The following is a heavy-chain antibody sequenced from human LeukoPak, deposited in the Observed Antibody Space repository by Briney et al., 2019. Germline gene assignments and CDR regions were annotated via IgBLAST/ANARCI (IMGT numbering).Heavy chain of an antibody. J-gene: IGHJ3*02. Sequence: SETLSLTCTVSGGSVGSGSYYWSWIRQPPGKGLEWIGYIYYSGSTNYNPSLKSRVTISVDTSKNQFSLKLRSVTAADTAVYYCARDLYCGGDCYGIWGQGTMVTVSS. CDR3: ARDLYCGGDCYGI. CDR1: GGSVGSGSYY. CDR2: IYYSGST. V-gene: IGHV4-61*01. D-gene: IGHD2-21*02.